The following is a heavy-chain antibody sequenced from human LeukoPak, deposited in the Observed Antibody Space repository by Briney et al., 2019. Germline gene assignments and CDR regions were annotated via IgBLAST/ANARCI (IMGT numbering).Heavy chain of an antibody. Sequence: GGSLRLSCAASGFTFSTYGMHWVRQAPGQGLEWMGWINPNSGGTNYAQKFQGRVTMTRDTSISTAYMELSRLRSDDTAVYYCASVKYYDFWSGYYTGRFDPWGQGTLVTVSS. J-gene: IGHJ5*02. V-gene: IGHV1-2*02. CDR3: ASVKYYDFWSGYYTGRFDP. D-gene: IGHD3-3*01. CDR2: INPNSGGT. CDR1: GFTFSTYG.